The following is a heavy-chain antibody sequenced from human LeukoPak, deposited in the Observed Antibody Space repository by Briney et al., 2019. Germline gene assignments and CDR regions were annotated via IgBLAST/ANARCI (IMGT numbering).Heavy chain of an antibody. Sequence: SETLSLTCTVSGGSISSSSYYWGWIRQPPGKGLEWIGSIYYSGSTYYNPSLKSRVTISVDTSKNQFSLKLSSVTAADTAVYYCARQGGTIFGVVIQHYYYYYYMDVWGKGTTVTVSS. CDR2: IYYSGST. CDR3: ARQGGTIFGVVIQHYYYYYYMDV. D-gene: IGHD3-3*01. CDR1: GGSISSSSYY. J-gene: IGHJ6*03. V-gene: IGHV4-39*01.